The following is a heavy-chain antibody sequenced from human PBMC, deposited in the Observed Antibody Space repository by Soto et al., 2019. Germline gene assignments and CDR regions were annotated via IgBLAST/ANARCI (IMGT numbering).Heavy chain of an antibody. V-gene: IGHV3-33*01. J-gene: IGHJ1*01. Sequence: QVQLVESGGGVVQPGRSLRLSCAASGFTFSSYGMHWVRQAPGKGLEWVAVIWYDGSNKYYGDSVKGRFTISRDNSNNTLYLQMNSLRVEDTAVYYCARAPPDDYGSGSYDDRPFYWGQGTLVTVSS. CDR1: GFTFSSYG. D-gene: IGHD3-10*01. CDR2: IWYDGSNK. CDR3: ARAPPDDYGSGSYDDRPFY.